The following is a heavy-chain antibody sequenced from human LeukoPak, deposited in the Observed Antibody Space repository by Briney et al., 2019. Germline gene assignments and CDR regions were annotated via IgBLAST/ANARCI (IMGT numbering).Heavy chain of an antibody. Sequence: ASVKVSCKASGYTFTGYYMHWVRQAPGQGLEWMGWMNPNSGNTGYAQKFQGRVTMTRNTSISTAYMELSSLRSEDTAVYYCARVGDSSWYRGYYYYYYYMDVWGKGTTVTVSS. D-gene: IGHD6-13*01. V-gene: IGHV1-8*02. CDR2: MNPNSGNT. CDR3: ARVGDSSWYRGYYYYYYYMDV. CDR1: GYTFTGYY. J-gene: IGHJ6*03.